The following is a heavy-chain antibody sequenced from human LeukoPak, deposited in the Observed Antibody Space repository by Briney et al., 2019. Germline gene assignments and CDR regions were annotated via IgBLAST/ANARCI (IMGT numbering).Heavy chain of an antibody. CDR2: ISYDGSNK. Sequence: GGSLRLSCAASGFTFSSYAMHWVRQAPGKGLEWVAVISYDGSNKYYADSVKGRFTISRDNSKNTLYLQMNSLRAEDTAVYYCARDRFDTSGYGNWFDPWGQGTLVTVSS. D-gene: IGHD5-12*01. J-gene: IGHJ5*02. V-gene: IGHV3-30-3*01. CDR3: ARDRFDTSGYGNWFDP. CDR1: GFTFSSYA.